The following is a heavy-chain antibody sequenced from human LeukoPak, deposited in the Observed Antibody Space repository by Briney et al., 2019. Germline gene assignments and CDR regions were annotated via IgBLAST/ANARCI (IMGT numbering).Heavy chain of an antibody. CDR2: INPNGGGT. CDR1: GYTFTSYD. V-gene: IGHV1-2*02. CDR3: AREHSSGYYFDAFDI. Sequence: GASVKVSCKASGYTFTSYDINWVRQATGQGLEWMGWINPNGGGTNYAQKFQGRVTMTRDTSISTAYMELSRLRSDDTAVYYCAREHSSGYYFDAFDIWGQGTMVTVSS. D-gene: IGHD3-22*01. J-gene: IGHJ3*02.